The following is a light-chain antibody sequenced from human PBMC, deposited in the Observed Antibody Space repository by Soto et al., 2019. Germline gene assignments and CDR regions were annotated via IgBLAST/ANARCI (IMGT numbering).Light chain of an antibody. CDR2: GAS. J-gene: IGKJ4*01. Sequence: EIVMTQSPATLSVSPGQRATLSCRASQSVSSNLAWYQQKPGQAPRPLIYGASTRATGIPARFSGSGSGTEFTLTISSLQSEDFAVYYCQQYNNWSAFGGGTKVDIK. CDR1: QSVSSN. CDR3: QQYNNWSA. V-gene: IGKV3-15*01.